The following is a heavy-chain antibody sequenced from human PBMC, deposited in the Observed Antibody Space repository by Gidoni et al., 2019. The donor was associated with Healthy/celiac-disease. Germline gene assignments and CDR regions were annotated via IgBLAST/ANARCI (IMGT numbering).Heavy chain of an antibody. CDR2: ISSSGSTI. CDR3: ARADAGRWLQLEVGWFDP. J-gene: IGHJ5*02. CDR1: GFTFSSYE. Sequence: EVQLVESGGGLVQPGGSLRLSCAASGFTFSSYEMNWVRQAPGKGLEWVSYISSSGSTIYYADSVKGRFTISRDNAKNSLYLQMNSLRAEDTAVYYCARADAGRWLQLEVGWFDPWGQGTLVTVSS. D-gene: IGHD5-12*01. V-gene: IGHV3-48*03.